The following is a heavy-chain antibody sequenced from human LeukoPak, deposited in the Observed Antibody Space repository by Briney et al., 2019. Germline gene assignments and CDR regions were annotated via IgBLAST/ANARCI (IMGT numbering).Heavy chain of an antibody. CDR1: GFTFSSYG. CDR3: AKRRTGITGTTIDY. J-gene: IGHJ4*02. D-gene: IGHD1-14*01. CDR2: ISYDGSNK. Sequence: GGSLRLSCAASGFTFSSYGMHWVRQAPGKGLEWVAVISYDGSNKYYADSVKGRFTISRDNSKNTLYLQMNSLRPEDTALYYCAKRRTGITGTTIDYWGQGTLITVSS. V-gene: IGHV3-30*18.